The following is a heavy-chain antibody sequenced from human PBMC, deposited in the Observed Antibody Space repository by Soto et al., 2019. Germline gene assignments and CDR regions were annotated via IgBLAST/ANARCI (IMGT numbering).Heavy chain of an antibody. CDR1: GGAITSGGYY. D-gene: IGHD3-10*01. V-gene: IGHV4-31*03. CDR2: IYDSGST. CDR3: ARKQAGYFYGIDY. J-gene: IGHJ4*02. Sequence: TLSLTCTVSGGAITSGGYYFIGIRQHPGKGLEWLGYIYDSGSTFYNPSLKSRITLSVDTSKNQFSLKLSSVTVADTAVYFCARKQAGYFYGIDYWGQGTLVTVSS.